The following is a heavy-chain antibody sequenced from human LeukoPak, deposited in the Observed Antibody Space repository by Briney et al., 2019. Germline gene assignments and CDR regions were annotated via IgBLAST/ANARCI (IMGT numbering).Heavy chain of an antibody. CDR1: EFTVSGNS. CDR3: ARGIAARLGYAFDI. Sequence: PGGSLRLSCAASEFTVSGNSMSWVRQAPGKGLEWGSVIYSGGRTYYADSVKGRFTLSRDNSKNTLYLQMNSLRAEDTAVYYCARGIAARLGYAFDIWGQGTMVTVSS. CDR2: IYSGGRT. D-gene: IGHD6-6*01. V-gene: IGHV3-53*01. J-gene: IGHJ3*02.